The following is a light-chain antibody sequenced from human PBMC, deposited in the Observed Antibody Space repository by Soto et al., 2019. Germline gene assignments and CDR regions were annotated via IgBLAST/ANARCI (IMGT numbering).Light chain of an antibody. V-gene: IGKV3-20*01. Sequence: EIVLTQSPGTLSLSPGEGATLSCRASQSVSSMYLAWYQQKPGRAPSLLIYGASSRATGIPDRFSGSGSGTAFTLTISRLEPDDFAMYYCQQYGDSSRTFGQGTKVEIK. CDR2: GAS. J-gene: IGKJ1*01. CDR3: QQYGDSSRT. CDR1: QSVSSMY.